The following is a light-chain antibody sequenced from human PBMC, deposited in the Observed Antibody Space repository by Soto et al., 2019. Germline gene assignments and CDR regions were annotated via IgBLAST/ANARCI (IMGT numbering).Light chain of an antibody. CDR3: GAWDNTQSWV. CDR1: GSNIGGFS. CDR2: DND. Sequence: QSVLTQPPSVSVAPGQRITISCSGSGSNIGGFSVSWYQQLPGTAPKLLIYDNDKRPSGIPDRFSGSKSGTSATLAITTLQTGDEAHYFCGAWDNTQSWVFGPGTKVTVL. V-gene: IGLV1-51*01. J-gene: IGLJ1*01.